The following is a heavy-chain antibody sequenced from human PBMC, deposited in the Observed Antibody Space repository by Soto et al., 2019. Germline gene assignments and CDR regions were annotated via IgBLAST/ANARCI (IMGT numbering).Heavy chain of an antibody. CDR1: GFTFSSYA. V-gene: IGHV3-23*01. J-gene: IGHJ5*02. Sequence: PGGSLRLSCAASGFTFSSYAMNWVRQAPGKGLEWVSDISGSGSSTNYADSVKGRFTISRDNSKNTLYLQMNSLRAEDTAVYYCARDPGWELLRWFDPWGQGTLVTVSS. D-gene: IGHD1-26*01. CDR2: ISGSGSST. CDR3: ARDPGWELLRWFDP.